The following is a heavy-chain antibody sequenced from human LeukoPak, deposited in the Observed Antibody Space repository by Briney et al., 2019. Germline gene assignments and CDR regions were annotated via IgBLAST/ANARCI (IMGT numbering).Heavy chain of an antibody. Sequence: GRSLRLSCAASGFTFSSYAMHWGRQAPGKGLEWVAVISYDGSNKYYADSVKGRFTISRDNSKNTLYLQMNSLRAEDTAVYYCARVARGYSYGYPFDPWGQGTLVTVSS. CDR2: ISYDGSNK. D-gene: IGHD5-18*01. CDR1: GFTFSSYA. CDR3: ARVARGYSYGYPFDP. V-gene: IGHV3-30*01. J-gene: IGHJ5*02.